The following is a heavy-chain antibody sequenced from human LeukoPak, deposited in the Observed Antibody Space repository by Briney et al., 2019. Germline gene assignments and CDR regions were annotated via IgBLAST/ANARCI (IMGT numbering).Heavy chain of an antibody. CDR3: ASGSYYFDY. CDR2: IYYSGST. J-gene: IGHJ4*02. D-gene: IGHD1-26*01. CDR1: GGSISSYY. Sequence: SETLSLTCTVSGGSISSYYWSWIRQPPGKGLEWIGYIYYSGSTKNNPSLKSRVTISVDTSKNQFSLKLSSVTAADTAVYYCASGSYYFDYWGQGTLVTVSS. V-gene: IGHV4-59*08.